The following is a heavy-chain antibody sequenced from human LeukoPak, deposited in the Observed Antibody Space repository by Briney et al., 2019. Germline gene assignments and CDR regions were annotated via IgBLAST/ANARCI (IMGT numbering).Heavy chain of an antibody. D-gene: IGHD2-2*01. CDR1: GFTFSSYA. CDR3: AKDSRGRSSTSPDYFDY. J-gene: IGHJ4*02. V-gene: IGHV3-23*01. CDR2: ISGSGGST. Sequence: GGSLRLSCAASGFTFSSYAMSWVRQAPGKGLEWVLAISGSGGSTYYADSVKGRFTISRDNSKNTLYLQMNSLRAEDTAVYYCAKDSRGRSSTSPDYFDYWGQGTLVTVSS.